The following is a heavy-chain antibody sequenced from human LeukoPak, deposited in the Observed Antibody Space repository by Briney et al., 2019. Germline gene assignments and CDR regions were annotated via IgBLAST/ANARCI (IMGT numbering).Heavy chain of an antibody. CDR2: INHSGST. CDR1: GGSFSGYY. V-gene: IGHV4-34*01. CDR3: ASLRRDGYNRSENYYYYMDV. D-gene: IGHD5-24*01. Sequence: SETLSLTCAVYGGSFSGYYWSWIRQPPGKGLEWIGEINHSGSTNYNPSLKSRVTISVDTSKNQFSLKLSSVTAADTAVYYCASLRRDGYNRSENYYYYMDVWGKGTTVTVS. J-gene: IGHJ6*03.